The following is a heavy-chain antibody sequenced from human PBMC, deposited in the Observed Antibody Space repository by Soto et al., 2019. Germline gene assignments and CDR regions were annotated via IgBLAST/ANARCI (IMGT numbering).Heavy chain of an antibody. CDR2: INPNSGGT. V-gene: IGHV1-2*02. J-gene: IGHJ6*01. Sequence: ASVKVSCKASGYTFTGYYMHWVRQAPGQGLEWMGWINPNSGGTNYAQKFQGRVTMTRDTSISTAYMELSRLRSDDTAVYYCARGSLEKRPSGYPPVKVQTSYYYYGMDVGG. CDR1: GYTFTGYY. CDR3: ARGSLEKRPSGYPPVKVQTSYYYYGMDV. D-gene: IGHD3-22*01.